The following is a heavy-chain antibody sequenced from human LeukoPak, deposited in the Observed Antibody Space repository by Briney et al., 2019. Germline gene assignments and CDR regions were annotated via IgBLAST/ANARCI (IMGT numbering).Heavy chain of an antibody. CDR3: AKDRDGYTPDY. J-gene: IGHJ4*02. V-gene: IGHV3-23*01. CDR2: FSGSGGST. Sequence: GESLRLSCAASGFTFSSYAMSWVRQAPGKGLEWVSAFSGSGGSTYYADSVKGRFTISRDDSKNTLYLQMNSLRAEDTAVYYCAKDRDGYTPDYWGQGTLVTVSS. D-gene: IGHD5-24*01. CDR1: GFTFSSYA.